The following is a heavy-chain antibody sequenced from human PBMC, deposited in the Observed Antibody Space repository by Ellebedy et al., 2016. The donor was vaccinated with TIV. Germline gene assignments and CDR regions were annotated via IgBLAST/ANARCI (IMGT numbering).Heavy chain of an antibody. J-gene: IGHJ4*02. CDR1: GFTFSNYW. Sequence: GESLKISXEASGFTFSNYWMHWVRQALGKGLEWVAVISNDGTNEHYADSVKRRFTVSRDNSRKTVSLQMTSLRDDDTAVYYCARDGSCGGGKCYSGLPDFWGQGTLVTVSS. D-gene: IGHD2-15*01. CDR2: ISNDGTNE. CDR3: ARDGSCGGGKCYSGLPDF. V-gene: IGHV3-30-3*01.